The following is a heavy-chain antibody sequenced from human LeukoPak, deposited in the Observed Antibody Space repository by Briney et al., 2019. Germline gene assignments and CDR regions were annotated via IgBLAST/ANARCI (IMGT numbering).Heavy chain of an antibody. Sequence: PGGSLRLSCAASGFTFSTYSMNWVRQAPGKGLEWVSYIGSGSSTIYYADSVKGRFTISRDNSKNTLYLQMNSLRAEDTAVYYCAKGGLGLPAYWGQGTLVTVSS. CDR3: AKGGLGLPAY. CDR2: IGSGSSTI. V-gene: IGHV3-48*01. D-gene: IGHD3-16*01. J-gene: IGHJ4*02. CDR1: GFTFSTYS.